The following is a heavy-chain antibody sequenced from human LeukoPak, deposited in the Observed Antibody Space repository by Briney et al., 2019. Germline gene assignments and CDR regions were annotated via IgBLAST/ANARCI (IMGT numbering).Heavy chain of an antibody. J-gene: IGHJ4*02. CDR1: GYTFTSYA. CDR2: INTNTGNP. Sequence: ASAKVSCKASGYTFTSYAMNWVRQAPGQGLEWMGWINTNTGNPTYAQGFTGRFVFSLDTSVSTAYLQISSLKAEDTAVYYCARLSRYCSGGSCYTSPFDYWGQGTLVTVSS. D-gene: IGHD2-15*01. V-gene: IGHV7-4-1*02. CDR3: ARLSRYCSGGSCYTSPFDY.